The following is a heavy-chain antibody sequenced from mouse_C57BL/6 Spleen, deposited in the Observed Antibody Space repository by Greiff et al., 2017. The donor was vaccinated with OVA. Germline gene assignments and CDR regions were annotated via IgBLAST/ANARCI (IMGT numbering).Heavy chain of an antibody. CDR1: GYTFTSYW. CDR2: IDPSDSYP. CDR3: ARGRLRQGDY. Sequence: QVQLQQPGAELVKPGASVKLSCKASGYTFTSYWMQWVKQRPGQGLEWIGEIDPSDSYPNYNQKFKGKATLTVDTSSSTAYMQLSSLTSEDSAVYYCARGRLRQGDYWGQGTTLTVSS. J-gene: IGHJ2*01. D-gene: IGHD2-2*01. V-gene: IGHV1-50*01.